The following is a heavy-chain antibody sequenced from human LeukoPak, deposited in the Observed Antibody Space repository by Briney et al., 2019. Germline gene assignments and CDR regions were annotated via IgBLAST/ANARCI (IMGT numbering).Heavy chain of an antibody. D-gene: IGHD3-9*01. CDR2: ISYDGSNK. Sequence: PGGSLRLSCAASGFTFSSYAMHWVRQAPGKGLEWVAVISYDGSNKYYADSVKGRFTISRDNSKNTLYLQMNSLRAEDTAVYYCARDGYDILTGYLPFDYWGQGTLVTVSS. J-gene: IGHJ4*02. CDR1: GFTFSSYA. CDR3: ARDGYDILTGYLPFDY. V-gene: IGHV3-30-3*01.